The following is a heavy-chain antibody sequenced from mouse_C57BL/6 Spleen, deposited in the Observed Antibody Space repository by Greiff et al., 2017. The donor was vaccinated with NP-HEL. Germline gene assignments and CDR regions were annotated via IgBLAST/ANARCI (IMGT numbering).Heavy chain of an antibody. CDR1: GYTFTDYE. CDR3: TRSDYDSDY. CDR2: IDPETGGT. J-gene: IGHJ2*01. V-gene: IGHV1-15*01. Sequence: QVQLKQSGAELVRPGASVTLSCKASGYTFTDYEMHWVKQTPVHGLEWIGAIDPETGGTAYNQKFKGKAILTADKSSSTAYMELRSLTSEDSAVYYCTRSDYDSDYWGQGTTLTVSS. D-gene: IGHD2-4*01.